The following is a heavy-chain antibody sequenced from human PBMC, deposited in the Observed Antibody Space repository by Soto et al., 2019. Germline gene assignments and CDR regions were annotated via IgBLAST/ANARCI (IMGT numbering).Heavy chain of an antibody. CDR3: ARVPTRIAVAGTFDY. D-gene: IGHD6-19*01. Sequence: SETLSLTCTVSGGSISSGGYYWSWIRQHPGKGLEWTGYIYYSGSAYYNPSLKSRVTISVDTSKNQFSLKLSSVTAADTAVYYCARVPTRIAVAGTFDYWGQGTLVTVSS. CDR1: GGSISSGGYY. CDR2: IYYSGSA. V-gene: IGHV4-31*03. J-gene: IGHJ4*02.